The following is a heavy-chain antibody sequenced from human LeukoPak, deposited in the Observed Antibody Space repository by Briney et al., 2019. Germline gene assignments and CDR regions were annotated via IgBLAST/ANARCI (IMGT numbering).Heavy chain of an antibody. CDR1: GFTFSSYA. CDR2: ISGSGGST. CDR3: AKFSFTGYYDSSGYYYSYFDY. V-gene: IGHV3-23*01. D-gene: IGHD3-22*01. Sequence: GGSLRLSCAASGFTFSSYAMSWVRQAPGKGLEWVSAISGSGGSTYYADSVKGRFTISRDNSKNTLYLQMNSLRAEDTAVYYCAKFSFTGYYDSSGYYYSYFDYWGQGTLVTVSS. J-gene: IGHJ4*02.